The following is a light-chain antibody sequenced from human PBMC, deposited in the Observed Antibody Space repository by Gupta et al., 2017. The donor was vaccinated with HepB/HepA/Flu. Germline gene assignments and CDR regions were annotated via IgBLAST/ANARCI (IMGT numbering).Light chain of an antibody. CDR3: QHSNDFPHA. J-gene: IGKJ1*01. V-gene: IGKV1-12*01. Sequence: DIQMTQSPSSVSASVGDRVTITCRASQGISSWLAWYQQKPGKAPKLLIYAASSLQSGLPSRFSGSKSATAFTLTISSLNPAAFAAHSSQHSNDFPHASGQGTEV. CDR2: AAS. CDR1: QGISSW.